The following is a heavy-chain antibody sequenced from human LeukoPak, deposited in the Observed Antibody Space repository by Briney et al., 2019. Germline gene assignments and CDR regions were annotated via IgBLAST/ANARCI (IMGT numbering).Heavy chain of an antibody. Sequence: SETLSLTCPVSGGSISSYFWTSIRQPPGKGLEWIGYIYYSGSTNYNPSLKSRVTISVDTSKNQFSLELSSVTAADTAVYYCARRTGIAVWDDAFDIWGQGTMVTVSS. CDR2: IYYSGST. CDR1: GGSISSYF. J-gene: IGHJ3*02. D-gene: IGHD2-8*02. V-gene: IGHV4-59*08. CDR3: ARRTGIAVWDDAFDI.